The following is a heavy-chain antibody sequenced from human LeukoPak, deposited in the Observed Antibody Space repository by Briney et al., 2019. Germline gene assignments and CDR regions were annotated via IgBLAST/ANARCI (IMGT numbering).Heavy chain of an antibody. V-gene: IGHV1-18*01. CDR1: GYTFTSYG. CDR3: ARDGGRTIGFRPYYFDY. Sequence: GASVKVSCKASGYTFTSYGISWVRQAPGQGLEWMGWISAYNGNTIYAQKLQGRVTMTTDTSTSTARMELRSLRSDDTAVYYCARDGGRTIGFRPYYFDYWGQGTLVTVSS. D-gene: IGHD1-26*01. CDR2: ISAYNGNT. J-gene: IGHJ4*02.